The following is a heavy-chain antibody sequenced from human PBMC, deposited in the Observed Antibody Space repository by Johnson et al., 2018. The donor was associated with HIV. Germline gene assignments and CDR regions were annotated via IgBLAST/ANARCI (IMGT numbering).Heavy chain of an antibody. J-gene: IGHJ3*02. Sequence: QMLLVESGGALVQPGGSLRLSCAASGFTFSSWPMHWVRQAPGKGLEWVAVISYDGSNKYYADSVKGRFTISRANSKNTLYLQINSLRAEATAVYYCARVGANFDAFDIWGQGTMVTVSS. CDR1: GFTFSSWP. CDR3: ARVGANFDAFDI. CDR2: ISYDGSNK. V-gene: IGHV3-30*04. D-gene: IGHD4/OR15-4a*01.